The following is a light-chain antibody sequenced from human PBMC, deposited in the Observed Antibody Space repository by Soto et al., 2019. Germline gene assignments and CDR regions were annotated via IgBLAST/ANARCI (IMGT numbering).Light chain of an antibody. CDR1: HGISSY. V-gene: IGKV1-9*01. CDR2: AAS. J-gene: IGKJ4*01. CDR3: QQSYSTPLT. Sequence: DIQLTQSPSILSVSVGDRVTLTCRASHGISSYLAWYQQKPGKAPKLLIYAASTLQSGVPLRFSGSGSGTSFTLTISSLQPEDFATYYCQQSYSTPLTFGGGTKVDIK.